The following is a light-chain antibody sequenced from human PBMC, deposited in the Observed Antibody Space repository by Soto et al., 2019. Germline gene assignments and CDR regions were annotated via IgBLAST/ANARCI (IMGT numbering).Light chain of an antibody. J-gene: IGKJ1*01. V-gene: IGKV3D-20*02. CDR3: QQRSNWPT. CDR2: GTS. Sequence: EIVLTQSPGTLSLSPGERATLSCRASQSVSSSYLAWYQQKPGQAPRLLMYGTSTRATGVPARFSGSGSGTDFTLTISSLEPEDFAVYYCQQRSNWPTFGQGTKVDIK. CDR1: QSVSSSY.